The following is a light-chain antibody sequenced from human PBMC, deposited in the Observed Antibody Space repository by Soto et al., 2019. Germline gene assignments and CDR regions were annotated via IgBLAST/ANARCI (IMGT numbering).Light chain of an antibody. V-gene: IGKV3-20*01. CDR1: QSVSSTY. CDR3: QQYGSPPLMYT. CDR2: GAS. Sequence: ESVLTQSPGTLSLSPGERATLSCRASQSVSSTYLAWYQHKPGQPPRLLIYGASTRATDIPDRFSGSGSGTDFTLTISRLEPEDFAVYYCQQYGSPPLMYTFGQGTKLEI. J-gene: IGKJ2*01.